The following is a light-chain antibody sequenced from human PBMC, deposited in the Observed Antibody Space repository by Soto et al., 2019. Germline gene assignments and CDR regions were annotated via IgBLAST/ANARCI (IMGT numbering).Light chain of an antibody. V-gene: IGKV3D-20*02. CDR2: GAS. CDR1: QSVSSSY. CDR3: QQRSNWPPIT. J-gene: IGKJ5*01. Sequence: EIELTQSPGTLSLSPGERATLSCRASQSVSSSYLAWYQQKPGQAPRLLIYGASSRATGIPDRFSGSGSGTDFTLTISSLEAEDFAVYYCQQRSNWPPITFGQGTRLEIK.